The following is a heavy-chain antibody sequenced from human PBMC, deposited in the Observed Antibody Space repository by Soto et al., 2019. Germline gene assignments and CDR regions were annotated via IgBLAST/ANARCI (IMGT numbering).Heavy chain of an antibody. V-gene: IGHV3-48*02. CDR2: ITSSGTTV. J-gene: IGHJ4*02. CDR3: ARGSSNWAYYFDY. Sequence: GGSLRLSCAASGFTFSSYSLNWVRQAPGKGLEWVSYITSSGTTVYYADSVRGRFTISRDNAKNSLYLQMNSLRDDDTAVYYCARGSSNWAYYFDYWGQGALVTVSS. D-gene: IGHD6-13*01. CDR1: GFTFSSYS.